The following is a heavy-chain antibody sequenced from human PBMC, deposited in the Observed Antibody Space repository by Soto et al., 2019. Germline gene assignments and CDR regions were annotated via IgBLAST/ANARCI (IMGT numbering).Heavy chain of an antibody. Sequence: SETLSLTCTVSGCAISSSSYYWGWIRQPPGKGLEWIGSIYYSGSTYYNPSLKSRVTISVDTSKNQFSLKLSSVTASDTALYYCARHEYSGYDFLWAFDIWGQGTMVTV. V-gene: IGHV4-39*01. CDR1: GCAISSSSYY. D-gene: IGHD5-12*01. J-gene: IGHJ3*02. CDR3: ARHEYSGYDFLWAFDI. CDR2: IYYSGST.